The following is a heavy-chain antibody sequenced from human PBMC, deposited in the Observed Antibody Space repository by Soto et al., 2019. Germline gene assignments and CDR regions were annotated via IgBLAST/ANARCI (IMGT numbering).Heavy chain of an antibody. CDR3: ARGSSGYISSWYYFDY. D-gene: IGHD6-13*01. Sequence: GGSLRVSCGASGFTFTDYALSWFRQAPGKGLEWVATISGIGGSTYLADSVKGRLSISRDNSKNTVSLLMNSLRAEDTAVYFCARGSSGYISSWYYFDYWGRGTLVTVSS. CDR1: GFTFTDYA. CDR2: ISGIGGST. J-gene: IGHJ4*02. V-gene: IGHV3-23*01.